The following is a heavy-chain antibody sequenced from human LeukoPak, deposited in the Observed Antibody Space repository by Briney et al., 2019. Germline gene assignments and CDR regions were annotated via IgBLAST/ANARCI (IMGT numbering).Heavy chain of an antibody. V-gene: IGHV1-8*01. D-gene: IGHD4-17*01. CDR2: MNPDSGNT. CDR1: GYACTVHD. CDR3: AVHLPGDYLDP. J-gene: IGHJ5*02. Sequence: SVKVSCKASGYACTVHDINWVRQGAGQGLKWMGWMNPDSGNTDFAQKFQGRVTMTRNTSISTAYMELSSLTSEDTAVYYCAVHLPGDYLDPWGQGTLVTVSS.